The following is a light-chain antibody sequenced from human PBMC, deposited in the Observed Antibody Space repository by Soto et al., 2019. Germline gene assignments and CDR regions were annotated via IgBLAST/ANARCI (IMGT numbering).Light chain of an antibody. J-gene: IGKJ1*01. Sequence: ETMMTQSPDTLSVSLGERATLSCRASQSLRSSLAWYQQKPGQAPRLLIYDASTRATGIPARFSGSGSGTDFTLTISGLQSEDFAVYYCQQYNNWPQTFGQGTK. CDR1: QSLRSS. CDR3: QQYNNWPQT. CDR2: DAS. V-gene: IGKV3-15*01.